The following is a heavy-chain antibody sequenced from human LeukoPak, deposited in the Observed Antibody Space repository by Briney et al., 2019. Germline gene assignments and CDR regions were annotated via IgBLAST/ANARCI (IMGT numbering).Heavy chain of an antibody. Sequence: SVKVSCKASGGTFSSYTISWVRQAPGQGLEWMGRIIPIFGTANYAQKFQGRVTITTDESTSTAYMELSSLRSEDTAVYYCARGPLHDFWSGYLDYWGQGTLVTVSS. CDR2: IIPIFGTA. CDR3: ARGPLHDFWSGYLDY. CDR1: GGTFSSYT. V-gene: IGHV1-69*05. D-gene: IGHD3-3*01. J-gene: IGHJ4*02.